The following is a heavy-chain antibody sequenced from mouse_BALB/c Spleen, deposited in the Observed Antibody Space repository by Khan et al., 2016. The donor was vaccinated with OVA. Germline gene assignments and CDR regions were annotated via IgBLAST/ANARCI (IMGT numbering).Heavy chain of an antibody. CDR3: TRRRAY. CDR1: GYSITSDYA. J-gene: IGHJ3*01. V-gene: IGHV3-2*02. Sequence: EVQLQESGPGLVKPSQSLSLTCTVSGYSITSDYAWNWIRQFPGNKLEWVGYITYSGSTSYTPSLKSRISITRDTSKNQFFLHLNSVTTEDTATYYCTRRRAYWGQGTLVTVSA. CDR2: ITYSGST.